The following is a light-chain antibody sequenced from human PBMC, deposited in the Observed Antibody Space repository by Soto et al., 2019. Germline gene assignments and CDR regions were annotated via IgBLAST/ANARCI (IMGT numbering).Light chain of an antibody. J-gene: IGKJ1*01. CDR2: SAS. CDR3: HQRQSWPRT. V-gene: IGKV3-15*01. CDR1: QSGSDSY. Sequence: EIVMTQSPATLSVSPGGRATLSCRASQSGSDSYLAWYQQKPGQPPRLLIDSASTRATGIPARFSASGSGTDFTLTISDVQPEDFALYYCHQRQSWPRTFGQGTKVDIK.